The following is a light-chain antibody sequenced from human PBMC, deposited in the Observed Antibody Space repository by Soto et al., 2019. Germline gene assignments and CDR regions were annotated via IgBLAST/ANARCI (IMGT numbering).Light chain of an antibody. CDR1: SSNFRTNT. V-gene: IGLV1-44*01. Sequence: QAVVTQPPSASGTPGQRVTISCSGGSSNFRTNTVSWYQQLPGGAPRLLTFCNNPRPSGAPARLSGSTAGTSASLAISGLQSEDDCTYHCATWDDSLNSLIFGGGTKLTVL. J-gene: IGLJ2*01. CDR3: ATWDDSLNSLI. CDR2: CNN.